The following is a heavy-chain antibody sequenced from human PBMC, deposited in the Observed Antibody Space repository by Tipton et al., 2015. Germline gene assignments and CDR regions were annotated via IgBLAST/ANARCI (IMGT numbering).Heavy chain of an antibody. CDR2: ISTYNGNT. J-gene: IGHJ3*02. V-gene: IGHV1-18*01. CDR3: ARDQDIVPAIPDAFDI. D-gene: IGHD5-12*01. Sequence: QSGAEVKKPGASVKVSCKASGYTFSSYGINWVRRAPGQGLEWMGWISTYNGNTDYAQKFQDRVTMTTDTSTSTAYMELRSLRSDDTAVYYCARDQDIVPAIPDAFDIWGQGTLVTVSS. CDR1: GYTFSSYG.